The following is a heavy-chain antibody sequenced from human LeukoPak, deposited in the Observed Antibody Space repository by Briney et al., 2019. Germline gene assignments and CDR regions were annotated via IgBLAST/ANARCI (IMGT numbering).Heavy chain of an antibody. D-gene: IGHD4-17*01. V-gene: IGHV3-23*01. J-gene: IGHJ6*03. Sequence: GGSLRLSCAASGFTFNRCGMSWVRQAPGKGLEWVSSVGGGGVTTYYGDTVKGRFSITRDNFKNTVHLQMNSLRAEDTAIYYCAKNGEELDVGYRDLVFGYYHYYMDVWGKGTAVTVSS. CDR2: VGGGGVTT. CDR1: GFTFNRCG. CDR3: AKNGEELDVGYRDLVFGYYHYYMDV.